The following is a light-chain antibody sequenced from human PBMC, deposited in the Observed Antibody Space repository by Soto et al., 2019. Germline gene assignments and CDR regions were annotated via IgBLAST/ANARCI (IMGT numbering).Light chain of an antibody. Sequence: DIQMTQSPSTLSASVGDRVTITFRASQSINNWLAWYQQKPGKAPNLLIYDASSLESGVPSRFSGSGSGTEFTLTISSLQPDDFATYYCQQYDSYSTFGQGTKVDIK. CDR3: QQYDSYST. CDR1: QSINNW. V-gene: IGKV1-5*01. J-gene: IGKJ1*01. CDR2: DAS.